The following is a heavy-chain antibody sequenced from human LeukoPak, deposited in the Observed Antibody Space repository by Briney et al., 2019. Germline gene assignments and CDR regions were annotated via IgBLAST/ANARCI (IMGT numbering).Heavy chain of an antibody. V-gene: IGHV4-59*01. J-gene: IGHJ4*02. CDR2: IYYSGST. CDR1: GGSISGYY. D-gene: IGHD6-13*01. Sequence: SETLSLTCTVSGGSISGYYWSWIRQPPGKGLEWIGYIYYSGSTSYNPSLKSRVTISVDTSKNQFSLKLSSVTAADTAVYYCAREVVAAAGTVDYWGQGTLVIVSS. CDR3: AREVVAAAGTVDY.